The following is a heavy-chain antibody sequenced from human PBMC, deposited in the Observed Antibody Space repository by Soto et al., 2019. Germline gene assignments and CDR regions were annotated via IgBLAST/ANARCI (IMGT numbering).Heavy chain of an antibody. V-gene: IGHV1-69*02. CDR3: ASGYDTNAFDI. Sequence: SVKVSCKASGGTFSSYTISWVRQAPGQGLEWMGRIIPILGIANYAQKFQGRVTITADKSTSTTYMELSSLRSEDTAVYYCASGYDTNAFDIWGQGTMVTVSS. CDR2: IIPILGIA. J-gene: IGHJ3*02. D-gene: IGHD5-12*01. CDR1: GGTFSSYT.